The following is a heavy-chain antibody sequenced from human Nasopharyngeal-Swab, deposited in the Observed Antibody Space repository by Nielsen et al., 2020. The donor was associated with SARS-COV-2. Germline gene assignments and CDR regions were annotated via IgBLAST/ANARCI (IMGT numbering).Heavy chain of an antibody. Sequence: GESLKISCAASGFTFSSYWMSWVRQAPGKGLEWVANIKQDGSEKYYVDSVKGRLTISRDNAKNSLYLQMNSLRAEDTAVYYCARADGYGSGSYSDQWGQGTLVTVSS. CDR1: GFTFSSYW. CDR3: ARADGYGSGSYSDQ. V-gene: IGHV3-7*01. J-gene: IGHJ5*02. D-gene: IGHD3-10*01. CDR2: IKQDGSEK.